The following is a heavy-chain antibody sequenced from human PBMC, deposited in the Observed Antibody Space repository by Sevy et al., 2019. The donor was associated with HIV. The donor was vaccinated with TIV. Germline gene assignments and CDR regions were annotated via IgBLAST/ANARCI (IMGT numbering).Heavy chain of an antibody. CDR2: ISGSGGST. J-gene: IGHJ4*02. Sequence: GGSLRLSCAASGFTFSSYAMSWVRQAPGKGLEWVSAISGSGGSTYYADSVKGRFTISRDNSKNTLYLQMNSLRAEDTAVYYCAKRATTKYYYDSSGYYLAHYFDYWGQGTLVTDSS. CDR1: GFTFSSYA. V-gene: IGHV3-23*01. D-gene: IGHD3-22*01. CDR3: AKRATTKYYYDSSGYYLAHYFDY.